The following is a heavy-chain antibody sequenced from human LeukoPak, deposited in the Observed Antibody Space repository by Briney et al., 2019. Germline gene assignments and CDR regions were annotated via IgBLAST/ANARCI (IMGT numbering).Heavy chain of an antibody. D-gene: IGHD6-13*01. CDR1: GFTFSDYY. CDR3: ARDDPPYSSSWTWFDP. J-gene: IGHJ5*02. CDR2: ISSSGSTI. Sequence: GGSLRLSCAASGFTFSDYYMSWIRQAPGKGLEWVSYISSSGSTIYYADSVKGRFTISRDHAKNSLYLQMNSLRAEDTAVYYCARDDPPYSSSWTWFDPWGQGTLVTVSS. V-gene: IGHV3-11*01.